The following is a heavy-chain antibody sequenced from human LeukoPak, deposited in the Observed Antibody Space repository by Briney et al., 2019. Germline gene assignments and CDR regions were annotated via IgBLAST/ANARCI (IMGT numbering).Heavy chain of an antibody. J-gene: IGHJ4*02. CDR3: AKKGQLPEGLY. CDR2: ISGSGGST. V-gene: IGHV3-23*01. Sequence: PGGSLRLSCAASGFTFSSYGTHWVRQAPGKGLEWVSAISGSGGSTYYADSVKGRFTISRDNSKNTLYLQMNSLRAEDTAVYYCAKKGQLPEGLYWGQGTLVTVSS. D-gene: IGHD6-6*01. CDR1: GFTFSSYG.